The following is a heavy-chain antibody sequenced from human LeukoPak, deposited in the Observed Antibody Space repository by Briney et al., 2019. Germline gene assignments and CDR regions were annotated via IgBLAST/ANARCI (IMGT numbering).Heavy chain of an antibody. CDR3: ARGDYDFTHWFHP. Sequence: GGSLRLSCAASGFTFSSYEMNWVRQAPGKGLEWVSYISSSGSTIYYADSVKGRFTISRDNAKNSLYLQMNSLRAEDTAVYYCARGDYDFTHWFHPWGQGTLVTVSS. J-gene: IGHJ5*02. CDR1: GFTFSSYE. CDR2: ISSSGSTI. D-gene: IGHD3-3*01. V-gene: IGHV3-48*03.